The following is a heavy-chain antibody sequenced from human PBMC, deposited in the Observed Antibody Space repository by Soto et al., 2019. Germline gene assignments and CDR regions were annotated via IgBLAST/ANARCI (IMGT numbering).Heavy chain of an antibody. V-gene: IGHV1-46*01. CDR3: ARVRGGGSEYFFDY. CDR1: GYTFTRYN. D-gene: IGHD2-15*01. CDR2: INPSGGTT. Sequence: ASVKVSCKASGYTFTRYNVRWVRQAPGQGLEWMAIINPSGGTTYYVQKFEGRVTLTTDTSTSTVYMELSSLRSDDTAVYYCARVRGGGSEYFFDYWGQGTLVTVPQ. J-gene: IGHJ4*02.